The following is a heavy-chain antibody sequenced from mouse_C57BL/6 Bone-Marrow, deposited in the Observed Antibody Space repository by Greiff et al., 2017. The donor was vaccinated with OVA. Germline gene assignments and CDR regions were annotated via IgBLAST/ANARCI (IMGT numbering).Heavy chain of an antibody. CDR1: GYTFTSYW. CDR2: IHPNSGST. V-gene: IGHV1-64*01. J-gene: IGHJ1*03. CDR3: ARPRWLLRYFDV. Sequence: VQLQQPGAELVKPGASMKLSCKASGYTFTSYWMHWVKQRPGQGLEWIGMIHPNSGSTNYNEKFKSKATLTVDKSSSTAYMQLSSLTSEDSAVYYCARPRWLLRYFDVWGTGTTVTVSS. D-gene: IGHD2-3*01.